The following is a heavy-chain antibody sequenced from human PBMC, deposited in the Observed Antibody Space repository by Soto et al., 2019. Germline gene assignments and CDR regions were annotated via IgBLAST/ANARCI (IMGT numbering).Heavy chain of an antibody. V-gene: IGHV3-11*05. CDR3: ARDQGENYDSSGYYSK. J-gene: IGHJ4*02. D-gene: IGHD3-22*01. CDR2: ISRSGDYT. CDR1: GFTFSNYF. Sequence: QVQLVESGGGLVKPGGSLRLSCSASGFTFSNYFMSLIRQAPGKGLEWISYISRSGDYTDYADSVKGRFTISRDNAKKSLFLQMNSLRAEDTAVYYCARDQGENYDSSGYYSKWGQGTLVTVSS.